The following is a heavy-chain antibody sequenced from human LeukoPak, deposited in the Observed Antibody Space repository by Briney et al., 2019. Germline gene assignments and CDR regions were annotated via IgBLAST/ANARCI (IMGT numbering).Heavy chain of an antibody. Sequence: SETLSLTCTVSGGSISSSSYYWAWLRQHPGKGLEWSGSIYYSGSTYYNPSLRSRVTISVDTSKNQFSLRLSSVTAADTAVYYCARLEQAVAGSRWLDPWGQGTLVTVSS. J-gene: IGHJ5*02. CDR3: ARLEQAVAGSRWLDP. V-gene: IGHV4-39*01. D-gene: IGHD6-19*01. CDR2: IYYSGST. CDR1: GGSISSSSYY.